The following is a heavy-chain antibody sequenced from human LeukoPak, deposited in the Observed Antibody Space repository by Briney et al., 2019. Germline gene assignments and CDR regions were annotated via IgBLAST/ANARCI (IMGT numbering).Heavy chain of an antibody. J-gene: IGHJ4*02. Sequence: GGSLRLSCAASGFTFNRNAISWVRQAPGKGLEWVSTIGGSGDKTFYADSVKGRFTISRDNSKNMVHLQMNSLTGEDTALYYCVRRGDASSGWGNHDFWGQGALVTVSS. CDR3: VRRGDASSGWGNHDF. CDR2: IGGSGDKT. V-gene: IGHV3-23*01. CDR1: GFTFNRNA. D-gene: IGHD6-19*01.